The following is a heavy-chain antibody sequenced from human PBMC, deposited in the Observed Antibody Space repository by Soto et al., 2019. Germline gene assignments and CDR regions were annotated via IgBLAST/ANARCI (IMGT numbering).Heavy chain of an antibody. CDR1: GGSISSYY. D-gene: IGHD3-10*01. J-gene: IGHJ4*02. CDR2: IYYSGST. CDR3: ARVGGIMVRGVIDY. Sequence: SETLSLTCTVSGGSISSYYWSWIRQPPGKGLEWIGYIYYSGSTNYNPSLKSRVTISVDTSKNQFSLKLSSVTAADTAVYYCARVGGIMVRGVIDYWGQGTLVTVSS. V-gene: IGHV4-59*01.